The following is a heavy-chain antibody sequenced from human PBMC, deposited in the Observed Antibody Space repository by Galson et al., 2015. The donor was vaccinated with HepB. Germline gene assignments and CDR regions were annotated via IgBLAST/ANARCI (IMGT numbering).Heavy chain of an antibody. D-gene: IGHD3-22*01. V-gene: IGHV4-61*02. CDR3: ARESYYDSSRAFDY. J-gene: IGHJ4*02. CDR2: IYTSGST. CDR1: GGSISSGSYY. Sequence: PLSLTCTVSGGSISSGSYYWSWIRQPAGKGLEWIGRIYTSGSTNYNPSLKSRVTMSVDTSTNQFSLKLSSVTAADTAVYYCARESYYDSSRAFDYWGQGTLVTVSS.